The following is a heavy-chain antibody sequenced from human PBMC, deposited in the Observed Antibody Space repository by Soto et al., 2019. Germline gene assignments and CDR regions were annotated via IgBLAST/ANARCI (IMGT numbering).Heavy chain of an antibody. J-gene: IGHJ4*02. CDR1: GGTFSSYA. CDR2: IIPIFGTA. CDR3: ATGYCSGGSCYLFDY. D-gene: IGHD2-15*01. V-gene: IGHV1-69*13. Sequence: SVKVSCKASGGTFSSYAISWVRQAPGQGLEWMGGIIPIFGTANYAQKFQGRVTITADESTSTAYMELSSLRSEDTAVYYCATGYCSGGSCYLFDYWGQGTLVTVSS.